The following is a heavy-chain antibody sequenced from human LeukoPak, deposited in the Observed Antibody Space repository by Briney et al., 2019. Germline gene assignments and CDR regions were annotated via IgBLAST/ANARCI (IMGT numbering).Heavy chain of an antibody. Sequence: ASVKVSCKASGYTFTGYYMHWVRQAPGQGLEWMGWINPNSGGTNYAQEFQGRVTMTRDTSISTAYMELSRLRSDDTAAYYCARDQGYCSSTSCFNYYYGMDVWGQGTTVTVSS. CDR3: ARDQGYCSSTSCFNYYYGMDV. CDR2: INPNSGGT. D-gene: IGHD2-2*01. V-gene: IGHV1-2*02. J-gene: IGHJ6*02. CDR1: GYTFTGYY.